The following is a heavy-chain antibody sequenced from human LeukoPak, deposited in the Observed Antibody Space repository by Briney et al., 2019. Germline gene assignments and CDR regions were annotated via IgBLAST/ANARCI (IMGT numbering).Heavy chain of an antibody. V-gene: IGHV3-15*01. Sequence: PGGSLRLSCAASGFTFSNAWMSWVRQAPGKGLEWVGRIKSKTDGGTTDYAAPVKGRFTISRDDSKNTLYLQMNSLKTEDTAVYYCTTDTRHCSSTSCLPVSWGQGTLVTVFS. CDR2: IKSKTDGGTT. J-gene: IGHJ5*02. CDR3: TTDTRHCSSTSCLPVS. D-gene: IGHD2-2*01. CDR1: GFTFSNAW.